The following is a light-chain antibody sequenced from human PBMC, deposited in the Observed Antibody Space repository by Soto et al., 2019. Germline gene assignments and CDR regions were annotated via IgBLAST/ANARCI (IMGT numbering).Light chain of an antibody. V-gene: IGKV3-20*01. Sequence: EIVLTQSPGTLSLSPGERATLSCRASQTISNTFLAWYQQRPGQAPRLLIYGASGRAAGIPDRFSGSGSGTAFTRSISRLEPEDFAVYYCQQYGVSPTFGGGTKVEIK. CDR2: GAS. CDR1: QTISNTF. J-gene: IGKJ4*01. CDR3: QQYGVSPT.